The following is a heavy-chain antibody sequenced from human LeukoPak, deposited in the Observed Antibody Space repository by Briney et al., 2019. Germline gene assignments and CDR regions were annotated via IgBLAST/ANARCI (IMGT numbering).Heavy chain of an antibody. Sequence: KPSQTLSLTCTVSGGSISSGGYYWSWIRQPPGKGLEWIGYIYHSGSTYYNPSLKSRVTISVDRSKNQFSLKLSSVTAADTAVYYCARDRSSSWARGRGYMDVWGKGTTVTVSS. J-gene: IGHJ6*03. CDR2: IYHSGST. D-gene: IGHD6-13*01. V-gene: IGHV4-30-2*01. CDR1: GGSISSGGYY. CDR3: ARDRSSSWARGRGYMDV.